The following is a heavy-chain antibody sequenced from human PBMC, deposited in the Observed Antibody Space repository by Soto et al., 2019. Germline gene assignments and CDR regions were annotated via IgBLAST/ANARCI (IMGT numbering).Heavy chain of an antibody. V-gene: IGHV1-46*01. D-gene: IGHD2-21*02. J-gene: IGHJ4*02. Sequence: QVQLMQSAAEVKKPGASVKVSCKASGDTFTDYYLHWVRQAPGQGLEWMGTVNPSGGHTTYAQHFLGRVTMTRATSTSTLYMELTSMTSDDTAIYYCARGAHIVVVTAALDYWGQGTLVTVSS. CDR2: VNPSGGHT. CDR3: ARGAHIVVVTAALDY. CDR1: GDTFTDYY.